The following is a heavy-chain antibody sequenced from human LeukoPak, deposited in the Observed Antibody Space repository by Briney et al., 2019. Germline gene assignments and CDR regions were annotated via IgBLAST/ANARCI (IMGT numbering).Heavy chain of an antibody. V-gene: IGHV3-66*01. CDR2: IYSGGST. Sequence: GGSLRLSCAASGFTVSRNYMTWVRQAPGKGLEWVSVIYSGGSTYYADSVKGRFTISRDNSKNTLYLQMNSLRAEDTAVYYCARGAGDGYGDYRFDYWGQGTLVTVSS. CDR1: GFTVSRNY. D-gene: IGHD4-17*01. CDR3: ARGAGDGYGDYRFDY. J-gene: IGHJ4*02.